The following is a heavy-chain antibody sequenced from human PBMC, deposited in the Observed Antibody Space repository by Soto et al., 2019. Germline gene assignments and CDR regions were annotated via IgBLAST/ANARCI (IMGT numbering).Heavy chain of an antibody. CDR1: GFIFGDFY. CDR3: ARGVGALLYSDF. J-gene: IGHJ4*02. CDR2: ISTSSSYT. V-gene: IGHV3-11*06. D-gene: IGHD1-26*01. Sequence: GGSLRLSCAASGFIFGDFYMTWNRQAPGKGLEWVSEISTSSSYTNYADSVKGRFTVSRENANNTLYLEMNSLRAEDTAVYYCARGVGALLYSDFWGQGTLVTVSS.